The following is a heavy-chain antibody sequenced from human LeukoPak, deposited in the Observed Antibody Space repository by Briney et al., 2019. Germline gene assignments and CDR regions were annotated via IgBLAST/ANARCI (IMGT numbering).Heavy chain of an antibody. CDR2: ISSSGSTI. J-gene: IGHJ6*02. Sequence: PGGSLRLSCAASGFTFSSYEMNWVRQAPGKGPEWVSYISSSGSTIYYADSVKGRFTISRDNAKNSLYLQMNSLRAEDTAVYYCARRPRQYGMDVWGQGTTVTVSS. CDR1: GFTFSSYE. V-gene: IGHV3-48*03. CDR3: ARRPRQYGMDV.